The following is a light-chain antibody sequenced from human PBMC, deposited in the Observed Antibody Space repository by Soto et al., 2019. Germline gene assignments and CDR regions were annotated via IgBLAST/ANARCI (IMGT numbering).Light chain of an antibody. CDR3: SSYTSSSTLAV. V-gene: IGLV2-14*01. CDR1: SSDVGGYNY. Sequence: QSVLTQPASVSGSPGQSITISCTGTSSDVGGYNYVSWYQQHPGKAPKLMIYDVSNRPSGVPNRFSGSKSGNTASLTISGLQAEDEADYYCSSYTSSSTLAVFGTGTMVTVL. CDR2: DVS. J-gene: IGLJ1*01.